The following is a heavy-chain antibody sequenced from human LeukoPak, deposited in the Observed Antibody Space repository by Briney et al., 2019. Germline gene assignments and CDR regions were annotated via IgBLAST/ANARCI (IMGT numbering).Heavy chain of an antibody. D-gene: IGHD2-2*01. CDR1: GFTFSSYA. CDR3: AKGGYCSSSSCYGVDAFDI. V-gene: IGHV3-23*01. J-gene: IGHJ3*02. Sequence: QPGGSLRLSCAASGFTFSSYAMSWVRQAPGKGLEWVSGISGSGGSTYYADSVKGRFTISRDNSKNTLFLQMHSLRAEDTAVYYCAKGGYCSSSSCYGVDAFDIWGQGTMVTVSS. CDR2: ISGSGGST.